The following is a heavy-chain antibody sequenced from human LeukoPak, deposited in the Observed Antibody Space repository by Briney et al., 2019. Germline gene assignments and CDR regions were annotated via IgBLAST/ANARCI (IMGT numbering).Heavy chain of an antibody. D-gene: IGHD6-19*01. J-gene: IGHJ4*02. CDR2: IYTSGST. Sequence: SETLSLTCTVSGGSISSYYWSWIRQPAGKGLEWIGRIYTSGSTNYNPSLKSRVTMSVDTPKNQFSLKLSSVTAADTAVYYCARGYSSGWYVYFDYWGQGTLVTVSS. CDR3: ARGYSSGWYVYFDY. V-gene: IGHV4-4*07. CDR1: GGSISSYY.